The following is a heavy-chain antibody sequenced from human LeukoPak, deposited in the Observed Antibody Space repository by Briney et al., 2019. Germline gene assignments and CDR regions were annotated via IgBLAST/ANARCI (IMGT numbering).Heavy chain of an antibody. V-gene: IGHV3-66*01. J-gene: IGHJ4*02. CDR2: IYSGGST. CDR1: GFTVSSNY. Sequence: PGGSLRLSCAASGFTVSSNYMSWVRQAPGRGLAWVSVIYSGGSTYYADSVQGRFTISRDNSKNTLYLHMNSLCDEDRPVYYFASTEEGMIEGDYWGQGTLVTVSS. D-gene: IGHD3-22*01. CDR3: ASTEEGMIEGDY.